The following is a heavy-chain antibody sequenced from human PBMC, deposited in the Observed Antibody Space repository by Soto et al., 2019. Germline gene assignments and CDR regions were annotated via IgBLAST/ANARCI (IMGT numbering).Heavy chain of an antibody. CDR2: ISSSSSYI. CDR1: GFPFSSYS. J-gene: IGHJ6*02. Sequence: PGGSMRLSCAASGFPFSSYSMNWVRQAPGKGLEWVSSISSSSSYIYYADSVKGRFTISRDNAKNSLYLQMNSLRAEDTAVYYCASPRPSTTVVPYGMDVWGQGTTVTVSS. V-gene: IGHV3-21*01. D-gene: IGHD4-17*01. CDR3: ASPRPSTTVVPYGMDV.